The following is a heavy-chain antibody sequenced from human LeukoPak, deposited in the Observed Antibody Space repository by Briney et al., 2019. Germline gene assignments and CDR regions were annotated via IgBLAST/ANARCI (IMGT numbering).Heavy chain of an antibody. CDR2: INPNSGGT. Sequence: ASVKVSCKASGYTFTGYYMHWVRQAPGQGLEWMGWINPNSGGTNYAQKFQGRVTMTRDTSISTAYKELSRLRSDDTAVYYCARTIAARYSYYYYMDVWGKGTTVTVSS. CDR1: GYTFTGYY. J-gene: IGHJ6*03. CDR3: ARTIAARYSYYYYMDV. D-gene: IGHD6-6*01. V-gene: IGHV1-2*02.